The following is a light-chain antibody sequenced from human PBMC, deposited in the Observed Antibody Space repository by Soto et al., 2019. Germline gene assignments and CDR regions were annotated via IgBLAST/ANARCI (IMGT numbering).Light chain of an antibody. CDR3: QQYERLPPIT. J-gene: IGKJ5*01. CDR2: DAS. Sequence: DIQMTQSPSSLSASVGDRVTITCQASQDINKYLNWYQHKPGKAPKLLIYDASNLETGVPSRFSGSESGTDFTFTISSLQPEDIATYYCQQYERLPPITFGQGTRLQIK. V-gene: IGKV1-33*01. CDR1: QDINKY.